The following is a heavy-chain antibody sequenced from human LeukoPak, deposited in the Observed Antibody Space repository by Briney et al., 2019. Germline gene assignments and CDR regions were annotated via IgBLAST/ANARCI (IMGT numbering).Heavy chain of an antibody. Sequence: GGSLRLSCAASGFTFCIYWTRCGRQAPGKGLEWVANIKQDESEKYYVDSVKGRFTISRDNARNSLYLQMNSLRAEDTTVYYCARDPRVRYCSASNCQRGHNYFDPWGQGTLVTVAS. CDR3: ARDPRVRYCSASNCQRGHNYFDP. CDR1: GFTFCIYW. CDR2: IKQDESEK. V-gene: IGHV3-7*01. D-gene: IGHD2-15*01. J-gene: IGHJ5*02.